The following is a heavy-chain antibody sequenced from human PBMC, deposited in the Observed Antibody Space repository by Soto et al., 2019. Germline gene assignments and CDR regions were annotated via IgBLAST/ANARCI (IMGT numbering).Heavy chain of an antibody. Sequence: SDTLSLTCTVSGGSISSSSYCWGWILHPPGKGLEWIGSIYYRGSTYYHPSLKSRVTISVDTSKNQFSRKLSPVTAGDTAVYYCARLRLRFLEWPNWGQGTLVTVSS. V-gene: IGHV4-39*01. CDR1: GGSISSSSYC. J-gene: IGHJ4*02. CDR3: ARLRLRFLEWPN. CDR2: IYYRGST. D-gene: IGHD3-3*01.